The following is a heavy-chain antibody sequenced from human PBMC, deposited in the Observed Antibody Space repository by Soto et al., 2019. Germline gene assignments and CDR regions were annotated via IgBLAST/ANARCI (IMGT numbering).Heavy chain of an antibody. CDR2: IYHSGST. CDR3: VRESAASGPNWFDT. J-gene: IGHJ5*02. D-gene: IGHD6-13*01. Sequence: SETLYLTCSVSGGSVTNGRSSWNWIRQSPGKGLEWIAYIYHSGSTYYNPSLRSRVTISVDRSENQFSLKLSSVTAADTAVYYCVRESAASGPNWFDTWGPGTLVTVSS. V-gene: IGHV4-30-2*06. CDR1: GGSVTNGRSS.